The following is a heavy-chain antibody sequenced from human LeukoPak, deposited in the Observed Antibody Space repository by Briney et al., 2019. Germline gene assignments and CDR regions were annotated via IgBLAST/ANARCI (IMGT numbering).Heavy chain of an antibody. CDR1: GASISSYY. CDR2: LFYSGNT. CDR3: GRVRTGNTGSPEYFED. V-gene: IGHV4-59*01. D-gene: IGHD5-12*01. J-gene: IGHJ1*01. Sequence: SETLPLTCTVSGASISSYYWSWIRQPPGKGLEWIGYLFYSGNTNSDPSLKSRVTISADSSKNQFSLRLNSVTAADTAVYFCGRVRTGNTGSPEYFEDWGQGTLVTVSS.